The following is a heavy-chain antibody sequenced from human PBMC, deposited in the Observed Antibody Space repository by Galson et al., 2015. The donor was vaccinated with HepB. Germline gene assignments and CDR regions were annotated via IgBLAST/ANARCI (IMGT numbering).Heavy chain of an antibody. J-gene: IGHJ5*02. Sequence: SLRLSCAASGFTFSSYSMNWVRQAPGKGLEWVSSISSSSSYIYYADSVKGRFTISRDNAKNSLYLQMNSLRAEDTAVYYCARDRGRATILLRGRDWWFDPWGQGTLVTVSS. D-gene: IGHD5-12*01. V-gene: IGHV3-21*01. CDR2: ISSSSSYI. CDR1: GFTFSSYS. CDR3: ARDRGRATILLRGRDWWFDP.